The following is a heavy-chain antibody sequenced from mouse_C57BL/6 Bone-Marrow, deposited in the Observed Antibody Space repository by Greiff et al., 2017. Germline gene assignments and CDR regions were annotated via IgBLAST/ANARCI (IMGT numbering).Heavy chain of an antibody. CDR3: ARGRLYDGSSPLAMDY. V-gene: IGHV1-78*01. CDR2: IYPRDGST. CDR1: GYTFTDHT. D-gene: IGHD1-1*01. J-gene: IGHJ4*01. Sequence: VQLQQSDAELVKPGASVKISCKVSGYTFTDHTIHWLKQRPEQGLEWIGYIYPRDGSTKYNEKFKGKATLTADKSSSTAYMQLNSLTSEDSAVYFSARGRLYDGSSPLAMDYWGQGTSVTVSS.